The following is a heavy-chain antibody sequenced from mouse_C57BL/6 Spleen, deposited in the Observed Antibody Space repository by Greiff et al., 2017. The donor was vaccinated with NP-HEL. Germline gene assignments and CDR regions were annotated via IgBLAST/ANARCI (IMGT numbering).Heavy chain of an antibody. CDR3: ARAYYGLYFDY. V-gene: IGHV5-17*01. CDR2: ISSGRSTI. CDR1: GFTFSDYG. J-gene: IGHJ2*01. Sequence: EVKLMESGGGLVKPGGSLKLSCAASGFTFSDYGMHWVRQAPEKGLEWVAYISSGRSTIYYADTVKGRFTISRDNAKNTLFLQMTSLRSEDTAMYYCARAYYGLYFDYWGQGTTLTVSS. D-gene: IGHD2-10*01.